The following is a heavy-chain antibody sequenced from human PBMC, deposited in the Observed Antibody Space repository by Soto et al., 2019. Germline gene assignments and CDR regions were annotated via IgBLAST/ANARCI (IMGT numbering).Heavy chain of an antibody. CDR2: MNTYNGKT. V-gene: IGHV1-18*01. D-gene: IGHD4-17*01. CDR1: GYTFTTYG. Sequence: QVQLVKSGAEVKKPGASVKVSCMASGYTFTTYGISWVRQAPGQGLEWMGWMNTYNGKTDYAQKFQGRVTMTTDPSTSTAYTELRSLSSDDTAVYYCVRDRLTVTGTKCFDYWGQGTLVTVSS. CDR3: VRDRLTVTGTKCFDY. J-gene: IGHJ4*02.